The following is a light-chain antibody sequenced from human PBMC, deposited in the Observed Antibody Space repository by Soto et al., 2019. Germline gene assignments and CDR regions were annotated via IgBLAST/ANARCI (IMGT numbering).Light chain of an antibody. CDR3: CSHAGSNSYYL. CDR1: SSDIGAYNY. J-gene: IGLJ1*01. CDR2: EVT. Sequence: QSALTQPPSASGSPGQSVTISCTGSSSDIGAYNYVSWYQQRPGQVPKLIIYEVTKRPSGVPDRFSGSKSGNTASLTVSGLQADDEALYYCCSHAGSNSYYLFGPGTKLTVL. V-gene: IGLV2-8*01.